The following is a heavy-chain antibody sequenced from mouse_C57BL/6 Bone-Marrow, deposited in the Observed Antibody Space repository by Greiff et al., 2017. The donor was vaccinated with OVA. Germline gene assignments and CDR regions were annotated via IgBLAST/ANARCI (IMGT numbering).Heavy chain of an antibody. Sequence: QVQLQQSGAELVRPGTSVKVSCKASGYAFTNYLIEWVKQRPGQGLEWIGVINPGSGGTNYNEKLKGKATLTADKSSSTAYMQLSSLTSEDSAVYFCARHHPYFDYWGQGTTLTVSS. CDR3: ARHHPYFDY. J-gene: IGHJ2*01. V-gene: IGHV1-54*01. CDR2: INPGSGGT. CDR1: GYAFTNYL.